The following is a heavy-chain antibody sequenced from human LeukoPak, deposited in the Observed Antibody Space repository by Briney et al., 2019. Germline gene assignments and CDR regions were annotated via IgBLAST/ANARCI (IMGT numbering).Heavy chain of an antibody. Sequence: SVKVSCKASGGTFSSYAISWVRQAPGQGLEWMGGIIPIFGTPNYAQKFQGRVTITADESTSTAYMELSSLRSEDTAVYYCARDHGYNYVYSFDYWGQGTLVTVSS. J-gene: IGHJ4*02. CDR3: ARDHGYNYVYSFDY. CDR1: GGTFSSYA. D-gene: IGHD5-18*01. V-gene: IGHV1-69*13. CDR2: IIPIFGTP.